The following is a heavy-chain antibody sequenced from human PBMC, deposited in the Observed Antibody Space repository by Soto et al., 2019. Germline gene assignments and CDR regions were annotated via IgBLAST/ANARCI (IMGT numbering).Heavy chain of an antibody. CDR2: IWSDGSNK. CDR1: GFTFSSYG. D-gene: IGHD2-15*01. V-gene: IGHV3-33*01. CDR3: ARDLLRRIDY. J-gene: IGHJ4*02. Sequence: QVQLVESGGGVVQPGTSLRLSCAASGFTFSSYGMSWVRQAPGKGLEWVAVIWSDGSNKDYAESVKGRFTISRDNSKNTHYLQMNSLRAEDTAVYYWARDLLRRIDYWGQGTLVTVSS.